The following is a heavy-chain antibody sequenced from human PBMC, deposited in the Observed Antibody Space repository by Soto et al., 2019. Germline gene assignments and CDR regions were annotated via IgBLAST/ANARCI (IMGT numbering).Heavy chain of an antibody. V-gene: IGHV3-23*01. Sequence: PGGSLRLSCAASGFTFNNYALSWVRQPPGKGLEWISTISDSGSTYYADSVKGRFIISRDNSRSTVYLQVYSLGAEDTALYFCAIVSNLGSCTRSSCLYYFDHWGQGTRVTVSS. CDR1: GFTFNNYA. CDR3: AIVSNLGSCTRSSCLYYFDH. D-gene: IGHD2-2*03. CDR2: ISDSGST. J-gene: IGHJ4*02.